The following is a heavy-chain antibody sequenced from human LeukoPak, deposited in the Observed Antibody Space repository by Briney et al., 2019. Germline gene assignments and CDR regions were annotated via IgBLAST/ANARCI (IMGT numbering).Heavy chain of an antibody. Sequence: ASVKVSCKASGGTFSSYAISWVRQAPGKGLEWMGGFDPEDGETIYAQKFQGRVTMTEDTSTDTAYMELSSLRSEDTAVYYCATQELPDAFDIWGQGTMVTVSS. D-gene: IGHD6-13*01. CDR2: FDPEDGET. CDR3: ATQELPDAFDI. V-gene: IGHV1-24*01. CDR1: GGTFSSYA. J-gene: IGHJ3*02.